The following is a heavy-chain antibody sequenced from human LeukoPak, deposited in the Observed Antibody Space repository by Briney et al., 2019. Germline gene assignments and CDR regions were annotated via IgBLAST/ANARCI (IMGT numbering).Heavy chain of an antibody. J-gene: IGHJ4*02. D-gene: IGHD3-9*01. V-gene: IGHV1-2*02. CDR3: ARAQVGGYYDIIDY. CDR1: GYTFTGYY. Sequence: ASVKVSCKASGYTFTGYYMHWVRQAPGQGLEWMGWINPKSGGTNYAQKFQGRVTMTRDTSISTAYMELSSLGSDDTAVYYCARAQVGGYYDIIDYWGQGTLVTVSS. CDR2: INPKSGGT.